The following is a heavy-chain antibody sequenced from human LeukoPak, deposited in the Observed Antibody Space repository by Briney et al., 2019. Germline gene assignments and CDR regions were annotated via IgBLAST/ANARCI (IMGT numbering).Heavy chain of an antibody. J-gene: IGHJ6*03. CDR3: AISPSGLYDYVWGSYRSYYYYYYMDV. CDR2: IIPIFGTA. CDR1: GGTFSSYA. V-gene: IGHV1-69*13. Sequence: ASVKVSCKASGGTFSSYAISWVRQAPGQGLEWMGGIIPIFGTANYAQKFQGRVTITADESTSTAYMELSSLRSEDTAVYYCAISPSGLYDYVWGSYRSYYYYYYMDVWGKGTTVTISS. D-gene: IGHD3-16*02.